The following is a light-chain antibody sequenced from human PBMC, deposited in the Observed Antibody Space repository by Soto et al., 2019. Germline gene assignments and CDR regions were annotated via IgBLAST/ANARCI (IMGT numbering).Light chain of an antibody. V-gene: IGKV1-33*01. J-gene: IGKJ2*01. CDR2: DAS. CDR1: QDIGNF. CDR3: LQDYDFPYT. Sequence: DIQMTQSLPTLSASVGDRVTITCQASQDIGNFLSWYQQKPGKVPKLLIFDASNLETGVPSTFTGSGSGTDFTLTINDLQPEDVATYFCLQDYDFPYTFGQGTKVDIK.